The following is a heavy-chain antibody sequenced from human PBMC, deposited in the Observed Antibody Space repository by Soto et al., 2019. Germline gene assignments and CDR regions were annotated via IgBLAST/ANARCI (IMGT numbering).Heavy chain of an antibody. J-gene: IGHJ5*02. CDR1: GGSISSSSYY. CDR2: IYYSGST. V-gene: IGHV4-39*01. Sequence: SETLSLTCTVSGGSISSSSYYWGWIRQPPGKGLEWIGSIYYSGSTYYNPSLKSRVTISVDTSKNQFSLKLSSVTAADTAVYYCARQNIVVVVAATGGVGISQANRFDPWGQGNLVTVSS. D-gene: IGHD2-15*01. CDR3: ARQNIVVVVAATGGVGISQANRFDP.